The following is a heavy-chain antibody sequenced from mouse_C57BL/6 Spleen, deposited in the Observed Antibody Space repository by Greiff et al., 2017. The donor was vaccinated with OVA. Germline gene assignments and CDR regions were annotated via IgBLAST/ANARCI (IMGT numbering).Heavy chain of an antibody. J-gene: IGHJ2*01. Sequence: QVQLQQSGAELVRPGASVTLSCKASGYTFTDYEMHWVKQTPVHGLEWIGAIDPETGGTAYNQKFKGKAILTADKSSSTAYMELRSLTSEDSAVYYCTRGGLDYFDYWGQGTTLTVSS. CDR2: IDPETGGT. CDR3: TRGGLDYFDY. D-gene: IGHD2-2*01. CDR1: GYTFTDYE. V-gene: IGHV1-15*01.